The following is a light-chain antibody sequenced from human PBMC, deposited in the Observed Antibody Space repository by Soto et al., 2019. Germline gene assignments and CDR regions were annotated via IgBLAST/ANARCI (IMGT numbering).Light chain of an antibody. CDR2: GVS. J-gene: IGKJ4*01. V-gene: IGKV3-20*01. Sequence: EIVLTQSPGTLSLSPGERATLSCRASQSVSSSYLAWYQQKAGQVPRLLIYGVSSRATGIPDRFSGSGSGTDFALTISRLEPEDFAVYYCQHYGSSLSFGGGNKVEIK. CDR3: QHYGSSLS. CDR1: QSVSSSY.